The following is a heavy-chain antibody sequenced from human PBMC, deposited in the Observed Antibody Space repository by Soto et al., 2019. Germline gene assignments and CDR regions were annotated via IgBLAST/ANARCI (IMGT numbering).Heavy chain of an antibody. CDR1: GGSISSGGYY. CDR2: IYYSGST. Sequence: SETLSLTCTVSGGSISSGGYYWSWIRQHPGKGLEWIGYIYYSGSTYYNPSLKSRVTISVDTSKNQFSLKLSSVTAADTAVYYCARDRSSSWPYFDYWGQGTLVTVSS. V-gene: IGHV4-31*03. D-gene: IGHD6-13*01. CDR3: ARDRSSSWPYFDY. J-gene: IGHJ4*02.